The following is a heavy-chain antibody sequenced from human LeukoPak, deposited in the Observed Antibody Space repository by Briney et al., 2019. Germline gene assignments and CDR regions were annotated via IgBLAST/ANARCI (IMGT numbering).Heavy chain of an antibody. Sequence: PGGSLRLSCAPSGFTFSNHWVSWVRQAPGKGLEWVANIKRDGSETHYVDSVKGRFTISRDNAKNSLYLQMNSLRAEDTAVYYCARDAGTFDWSGGYFDCWGQGTLVTVSS. V-gene: IGHV3-7*04. D-gene: IGHD3-9*01. CDR1: GFTFSNHW. CDR2: IKRDGSET. CDR3: ARDAGTFDWSGGYFDC. J-gene: IGHJ4*02.